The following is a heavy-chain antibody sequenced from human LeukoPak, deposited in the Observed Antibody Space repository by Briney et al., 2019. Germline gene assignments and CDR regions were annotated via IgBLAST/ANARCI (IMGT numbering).Heavy chain of an antibody. Sequence: GGSLRLSCAASGFTFSNYAMHWVRQTPGKGLEWVSGITWDSATIDYADSVRGRFTISRDNAKKSLYLQMNSLRAEDTALYYCAKQGPYCSSTSCSHAFNVWGQGTMVTVS. CDR3: AKQGPYCSSTSCSHAFNV. V-gene: IGHV3-9*01. D-gene: IGHD2-2*01. J-gene: IGHJ3*01. CDR2: ITWDSATI. CDR1: GFTFSNYA.